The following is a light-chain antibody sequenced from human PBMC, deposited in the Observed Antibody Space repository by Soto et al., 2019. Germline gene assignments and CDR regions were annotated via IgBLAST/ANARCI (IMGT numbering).Light chain of an antibody. V-gene: IGKV3-15*01. Sequence: EIVMTQSPATLSVSPGGSATLSCRASLSVSSNLAWYQQKPGQAPRLLIYGASTRATGIPARFSGSGSGTDFTLTISSLQSEDFAVYFCQQYNDWYTFGQGTKLEIK. J-gene: IGKJ2*01. CDR3: QQYNDWYT. CDR1: LSVSSN. CDR2: GAS.